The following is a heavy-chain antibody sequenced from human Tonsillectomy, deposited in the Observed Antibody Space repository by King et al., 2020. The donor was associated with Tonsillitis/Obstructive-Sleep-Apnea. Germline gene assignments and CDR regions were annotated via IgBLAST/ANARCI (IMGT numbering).Heavy chain of an antibody. V-gene: IGHV1-2*04. CDR1: GYTFNAYY. J-gene: IGHJ6*03. CDR2: INPNSGGA. D-gene: IGHD3-10*01. Sequence: QLVQSGAEVKKPGASVKVSCKASGYTFNAYYVHWVRQAPGQGLEWMGWINPNSGGAIYAQKFQEWVTLTRDTSVRTAYMDLSRLRSDDTAVYYCARASSGAFYMDVWGKGTTVTVSS. CDR3: ARASSGAFYMDV.